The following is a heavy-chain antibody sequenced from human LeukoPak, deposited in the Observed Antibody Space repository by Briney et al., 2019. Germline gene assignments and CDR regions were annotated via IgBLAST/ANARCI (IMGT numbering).Heavy chain of an antibody. D-gene: IGHD6-13*01. CDR2: ISSSSSYI. J-gene: IGHJ4*02. V-gene: IGHV3-21*01. CDR1: GFTFSSYS. CDR3: ARARRAAAGPFDY. Sequence: PGGSLILSCAASGFTFSSYSMNWVRQAPAKGLELVPSISSSSSYIYYADSVKGRFTISRDNAKNSLYLQMNSLRAEDTAVYYCARARRAAAGPFDYWGQGTLVTVSS.